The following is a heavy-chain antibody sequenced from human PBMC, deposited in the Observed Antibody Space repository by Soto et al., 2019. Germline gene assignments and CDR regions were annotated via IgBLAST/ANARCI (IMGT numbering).Heavy chain of an antibody. CDR1: GGPISSGDYY. J-gene: IGHJ6*02. V-gene: IGHV4-30-4*01. D-gene: IGHD2-2*01. CDR3: GTMPIAVEPAPMDV. Sequence: SATPSPTCTVSGGPISSGDYYWSWIRQPPGKGLECSGYSYYSGSTSYNASLKSRTSLSAAGSNKQFYLKLRSLTAAHTAVYFCGTMPIAVEPAPMDVWGPGTSVSVSS. CDR2: SYYSGST.